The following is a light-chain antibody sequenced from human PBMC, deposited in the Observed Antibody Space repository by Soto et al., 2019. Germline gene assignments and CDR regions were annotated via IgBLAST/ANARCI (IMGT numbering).Light chain of an antibody. CDR3: QQYQTYSRT. J-gene: IGKJ1*01. V-gene: IGKV1-5*03. Sequence: DLQMTQSPSTLSASVGDRITITCRASQSINTWLAWYQQNPGEAPKLLIYDGPTLARVVPSRFSGSGSGTDFTLTISRLQPDDFATFYCQQYQTYSRTFGQGTKVEVK. CDR2: DGP. CDR1: QSINTW.